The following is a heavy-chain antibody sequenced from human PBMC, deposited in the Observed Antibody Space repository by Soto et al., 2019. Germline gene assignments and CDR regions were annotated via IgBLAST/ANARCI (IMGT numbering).Heavy chain of an antibody. CDR2: IDGSGATR. CDR3: ARGFGRFNY. J-gene: IGHJ4*02. V-gene: IGHV3-48*03. Sequence: EVQLLESGGGLVQPGGSLRLSCGVSGFTFNDFEMNWVRQAPGKGPEWLAYIDGSGATRKYAESVRGRFTISRDKPNNSLFLQISSLSAADTAIYYCARGFGRFNYWGQGTLVSVSS. CDR1: GFTFNDFE. D-gene: IGHD3-10*01.